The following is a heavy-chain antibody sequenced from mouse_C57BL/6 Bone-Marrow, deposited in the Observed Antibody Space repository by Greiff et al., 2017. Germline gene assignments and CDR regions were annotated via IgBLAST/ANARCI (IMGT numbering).Heavy chain of an antibody. CDR1: GYTFTDYY. V-gene: IGHV1-26*01. D-gene: IGHD3-2*02. Sequence: VQLQQSGPELVKPGASVKISCKASGYTFTDYYMNWVKQSHGKSLEWIGDINPNNGGTSYNQKFKGKATLTVDKSSSTAYMELRSLTSEDSAVYYGAEGGQLRLRFAYWGQGTLVTVSA. CDR2: INPNNGGT. CDR3: AEGGQLRLRFAY. J-gene: IGHJ3*01.